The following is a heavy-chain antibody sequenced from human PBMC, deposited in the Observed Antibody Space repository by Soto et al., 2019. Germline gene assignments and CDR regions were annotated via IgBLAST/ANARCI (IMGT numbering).Heavy chain of an antibody. CDR2: ISSSSRYI. Sequence: EVQLVESGGGLVKPGGSLRLSCAASGFTFSTYSMNWVRQAPGKGLEWVSSISSSSRYIYYADSVKGRFTFSRDNAKNSLYLKINSLRDEATAVYYCARDRGGDLKAFDIWGQGTMVTVSS. D-gene: IGHD3-10*01. J-gene: IGHJ3*02. CDR3: ARDRGGDLKAFDI. V-gene: IGHV3-21*01. CDR1: GFTFSTYS.